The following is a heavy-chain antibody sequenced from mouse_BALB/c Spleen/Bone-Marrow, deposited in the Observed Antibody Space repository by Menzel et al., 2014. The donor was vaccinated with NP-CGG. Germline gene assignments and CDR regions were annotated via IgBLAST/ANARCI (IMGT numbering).Heavy chain of an antibody. CDR2: IYPGDGDT. CDR3: SRRRYDEGFSAAKEY. D-gene: IGHD2-14*01. V-gene: IGHV1-87*01. Sequence: VQLQQSGAELARPGASVTLSCKASGYTFTNYWIQWVKQRPGQGLEWIGTIYPGDGDTRYTQNFKGKATLNADKSSNKAYMQLSSLASEDSAVYYWSRRRYDEGFSAAKEYRGQGTSVTVYS. J-gene: IGHJ4*01. CDR1: GYTFTNYW.